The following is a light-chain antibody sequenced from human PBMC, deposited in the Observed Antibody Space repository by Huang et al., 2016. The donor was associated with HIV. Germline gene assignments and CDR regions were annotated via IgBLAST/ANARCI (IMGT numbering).Light chain of an antibody. Sequence: IQLTQSPSSLSASVGDRVTITFRVSQGISSYLAWYQQKPGKAPKLLIYAASTLQSGVPSRFRGSGSGTDFTLTISSLQPEDFATYHCQQLNSYPPTFGQGTKVEIK. CDR2: AAS. J-gene: IGKJ1*01. CDR1: QGISSY. V-gene: IGKV1-9*01. CDR3: QQLNSYPPT.